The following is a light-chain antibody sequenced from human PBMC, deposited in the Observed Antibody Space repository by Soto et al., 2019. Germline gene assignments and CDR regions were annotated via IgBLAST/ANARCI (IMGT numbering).Light chain of an antibody. Sequence: EIVFTQSACTLSLSPGERATLSCRATQSVSARSLACYQQRPGQAPRLLIYDASNRATGIPARFSGSGSGTEFTITISSLQSEDFAVYYCQQHNNWPPITFGQGTRLEIK. J-gene: IGKJ5*01. CDR1: QSVSARS. CDR3: QQHNNWPPIT. V-gene: IGKV3D-15*01. CDR2: DAS.